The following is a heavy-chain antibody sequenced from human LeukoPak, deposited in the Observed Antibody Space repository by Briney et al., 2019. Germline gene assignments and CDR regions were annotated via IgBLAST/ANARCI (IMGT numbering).Heavy chain of an antibody. Sequence: PGGSLRLSCAASGFTFSSYNMNWVRRAPGKGLEWVSSISTSSSYIYYADSVKGRFITSRDNSKNTVYLQMNSLRAEDTAVYYCARVIGVVRADYYFDYWGQGTLVAVSS. CDR3: ARVIGVVRADYYFDY. D-gene: IGHD3-10*01. CDR1: GFTFSSYN. CDR2: ISTSSSYI. V-gene: IGHV3-21*04. J-gene: IGHJ4*02.